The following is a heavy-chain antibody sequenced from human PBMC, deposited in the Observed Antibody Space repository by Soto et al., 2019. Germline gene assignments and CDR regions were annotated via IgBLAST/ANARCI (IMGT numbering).Heavy chain of an antibody. CDR1: GFTFSSYA. J-gene: IGHJ6*02. V-gene: IGHV3-23*01. D-gene: IGHD3-3*01. CDR3: AKSPITIFGVVIKIEYYYYGMDV. CDR2: ISGSGGST. Sequence: GGSLRLSCAASGFTFSSYAMSWVRQAPGKGLEWVSAISGSGGSTYYADSVKGRFTISRDNSKNTLYLQMNSLGAEDTAVYYCAKSPITIFGVVIKIEYYYYGMDVWGQGTTVTVSS.